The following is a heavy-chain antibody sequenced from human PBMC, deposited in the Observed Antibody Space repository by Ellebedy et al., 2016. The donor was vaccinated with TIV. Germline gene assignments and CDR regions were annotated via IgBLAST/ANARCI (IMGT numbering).Heavy chain of an antibody. CDR1: GFTFSSYA. CDR2: ISSNGGST. D-gene: IGHD5-18*01. CDR3: ARASEYSYGRLDY. Sequence: GESLKISCAASGFTFSSYAMHWVRQAPGKGLEYVSAISSNGGSTYYANSVKGRFTISRDNSKNTLYLQMGSLRAEDMAVYYCARASEYSYGRLDYWGQGTLVTVSS. V-gene: IGHV3-64*01. J-gene: IGHJ4*02.